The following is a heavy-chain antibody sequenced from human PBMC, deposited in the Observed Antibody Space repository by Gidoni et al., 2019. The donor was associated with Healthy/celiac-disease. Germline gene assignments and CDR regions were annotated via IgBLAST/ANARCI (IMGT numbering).Heavy chain of an antibody. CDR2: ISYDGSNK. V-gene: IGHV3-30*18. D-gene: IGHD3-9*01. J-gene: IGHJ4*02. Sequence: QVQLVESGGGVVQPGRSLSLSCAAPGFTFSSYGMHWVRQAPGKGLEWVAVISYDGSNKYYADSVKGRFTISRDNSKNTLYLQMNSLRAEDTAVYYCAKGHYDILTGSDGDYFDYWGQGTLVTVSS. CDR1: GFTFSSYG. CDR3: AKGHYDILTGSDGDYFDY.